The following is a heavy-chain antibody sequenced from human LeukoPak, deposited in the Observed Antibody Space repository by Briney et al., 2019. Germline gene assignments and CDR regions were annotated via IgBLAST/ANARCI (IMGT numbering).Heavy chain of an antibody. CDR2: IKQDGSEK. CDR3: ARDFNWGIFDY. J-gene: IGHJ4*02. V-gene: IGHV3-7*01. CDR1: GFTFSSYW. D-gene: IGHD7-27*01. Sequence: GGSLRLSCAASGFTFSSYWMNWVRQAPGKGLEGVANIKQDGSEKYYVDSVKRRFSISRDNAKNSLYLQMDSLRAEDTAVYYCARDFNWGIFDYWGQGILVTVSS.